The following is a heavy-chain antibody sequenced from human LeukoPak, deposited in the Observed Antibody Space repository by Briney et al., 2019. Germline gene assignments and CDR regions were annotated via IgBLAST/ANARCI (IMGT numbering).Heavy chain of an antibody. CDR3: SRAYSGSSFPYYYYYYMDV. V-gene: IGHV4-34*01. CDR2: INHSGST. J-gene: IGHJ6*03. D-gene: IGHD1-26*01. CDR1: GGSFSGYY. Sequence: PSETLSLTCAVYGGSFSGYYWSWIRQPPGKGLEWIGEINHSGSTNYNPSLKSRVTISVDTSKNRFSLKLSSVTAADTAVYYCSRAYSGSSFPYYYYYYMDVWGKGTTVTVSS.